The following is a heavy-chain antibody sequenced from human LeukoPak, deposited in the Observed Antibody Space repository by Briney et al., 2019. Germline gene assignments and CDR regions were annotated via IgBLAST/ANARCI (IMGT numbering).Heavy chain of an antibody. V-gene: IGHV1-18*01. D-gene: IGHD2-15*01. CDR2: ISAYNGNT. J-gene: IGHJ5*02. Sequence: ASVNVSCKAAGYTFTNYGVTWVRQAPGQGLEWMGWISAYNGNTNYAQKLQGRVTMTTDTSTSTAYIELRSLRSDDTAVYYCARGGAGFCSGGSCPPNWFDPWGQGTLVTVSS. CDR3: ARGGAGFCSGGSCPPNWFDP. CDR1: GYTFTNYG.